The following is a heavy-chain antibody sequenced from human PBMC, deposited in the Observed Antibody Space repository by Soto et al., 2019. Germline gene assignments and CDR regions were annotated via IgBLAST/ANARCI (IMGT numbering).Heavy chain of an antibody. V-gene: IGHV1-3*01. CDR3: ARNHYCSSTSCYYGPYYYGMDV. CDR1: GYTFTSYA. CDR2: INAGNGNT. D-gene: IGHD2-2*01. Sequence: ASVKVSCKASGYTFTSYAMRWVRQAPGQRLEWMGWINAGNGNTKYSQKFQGRVTITRDTSASTAYMELSSLRSEDTAVYYCARNHYCSSTSCYYGPYYYGMDVWGQGTTVTVSS. J-gene: IGHJ6*02.